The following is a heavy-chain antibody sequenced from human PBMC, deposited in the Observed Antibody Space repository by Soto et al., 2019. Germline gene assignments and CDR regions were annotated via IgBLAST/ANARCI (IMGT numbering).Heavy chain of an antibody. CDR3: ARGKGLYYYYGMDV. J-gene: IGHJ6*02. Sequence: SETLSLTCAVYGGSFSGYYWTWIRQPPGKGLEWIGEINHSGSTNYNPSLKSRVTISVDTSKNQFSLKLSSVTAADTAVYYCARGKGLYYYYGMDVWGQGTTVTV. CDR2: INHSGST. V-gene: IGHV4-34*01. CDR1: GGSFSGYY.